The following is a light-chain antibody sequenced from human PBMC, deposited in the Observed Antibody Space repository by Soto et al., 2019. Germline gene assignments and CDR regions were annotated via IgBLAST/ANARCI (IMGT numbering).Light chain of an antibody. J-gene: IGKJ4*01. CDR3: QQYNNWPLT. Sequence: EIVLTQSPGTLSLSPGERATLSCRASQSVSSSYLAWYQQKPGQAPRLLILGESTRATGTPARFSGSGSGTDFTLTISSLQSEDFAVYYCQQYNNWPLTVGGGTKVDIK. CDR2: GES. V-gene: IGKV3D-15*01. CDR1: QSVSSSY.